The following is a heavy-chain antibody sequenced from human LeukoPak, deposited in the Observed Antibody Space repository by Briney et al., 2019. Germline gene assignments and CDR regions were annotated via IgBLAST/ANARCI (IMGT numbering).Heavy chain of an antibody. CDR2: IYPGDSDT. CDR1: GYRFTSYW. J-gene: IGHJ6*03. D-gene: IGHD6-19*01. V-gene: IGHV5-51*01. Sequence: GESLKISCKGSGYRFTSYWIGWVRQMPGKGLERMGIIYPGDSDTRYSPSFQGQVTISAVKSISTAYLQWSSLKASDSAMYYCARSYSSGLTYMDVWGKGTTVTVSS. CDR3: ARSYSSGLTYMDV.